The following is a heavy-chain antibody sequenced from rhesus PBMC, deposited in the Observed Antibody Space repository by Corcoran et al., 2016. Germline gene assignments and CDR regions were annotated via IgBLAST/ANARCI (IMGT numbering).Heavy chain of an antibody. CDR3: TRSRVVVSATPDY. V-gene: IGHV1S9*01. J-gene: IGHJ4*01. CDR1: GYTFTSYY. CDR2: ITPSNGNP. Sequence: QVQLVQSGAEVKKPGASVKLSCKASGYTFTSYYINWVRPAPGQVLEWMGWITPSNGNPGNAKKVEGRVTMPRDTSTSTAYMELSSLRSEDTAVYYCTRSRVVVSATPDYWGQGVLVTVSS. D-gene: IGHD2-39*02.